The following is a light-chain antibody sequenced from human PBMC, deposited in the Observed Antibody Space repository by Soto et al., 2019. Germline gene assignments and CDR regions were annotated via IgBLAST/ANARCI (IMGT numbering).Light chain of an antibody. CDR1: QSVSNND. J-gene: IGKJ3*01. CDR3: QQYGSPGT. V-gene: IGKV3-20*01. CDR2: RAS. Sequence: EIVFTHSPGTMSLLLGGRATRSCRASQSVSNNDLAWYQQTPGQAPTLLIYRASNRATGIPDRFSGSGSGTDFTPTTRRLETEDFAVYYCQQYGSPGTFAQGPKVD.